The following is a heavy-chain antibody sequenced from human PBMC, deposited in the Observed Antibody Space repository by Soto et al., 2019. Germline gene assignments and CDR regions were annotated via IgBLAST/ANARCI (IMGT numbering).Heavy chain of an antibody. V-gene: IGHV3-23*01. CDR1: GFTFTSHA. J-gene: IGHJ1*01. Sequence: GGSLRLSCAASGFTFTSHAMSWVRQAPGRGLEWVSAISGGGGSTYYADSVNGRFTISRDNTNNTLHLQMHSLRADDTAMYYCARRHRGADFRRHFDLWGQDTLVPVSS. CDR3: ARRHRGADFRRHFDL. CDR2: ISGGGGST. D-gene: IGHD2-21*01.